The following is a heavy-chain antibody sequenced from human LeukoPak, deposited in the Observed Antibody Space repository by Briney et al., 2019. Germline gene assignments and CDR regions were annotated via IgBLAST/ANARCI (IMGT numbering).Heavy chain of an antibody. D-gene: IGHD2-2*01. J-gene: IGHJ4*02. CDR3: ARDAVVVPAANREGYFDC. CDR1: GFTFSSYA. V-gene: IGHV3-30-3*01. Sequence: SGGSLRLSCAASGFTFSSYAMHWVRQAPGKGLEWVAVISYDGSNKYYADSVKGRFTISRDNSKNTLYLQMNSLRAEDTAVYYCARDAVVVPAANREGYFDCWGQGTLVTVSS. CDR2: ISYDGSNK.